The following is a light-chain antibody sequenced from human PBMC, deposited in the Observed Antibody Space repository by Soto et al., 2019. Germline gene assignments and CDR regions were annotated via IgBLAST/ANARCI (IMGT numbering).Light chain of an antibody. J-gene: IGLJ2*01. CDR1: ISDVGGYNY. CDR2: EVF. V-gene: IGLV2-14*01. Sequence: QAVVTQPASVSGSPGQSITISCTGTISDVGGYNYVSWYQHHPGKAPNLIIYEVFNRPSGVSNRFSGSRSGNTASLTISGLQAEDEGDYYCTSYASTPTHVVFGGGTKLTVL. CDR3: TSYASTPTHVV.